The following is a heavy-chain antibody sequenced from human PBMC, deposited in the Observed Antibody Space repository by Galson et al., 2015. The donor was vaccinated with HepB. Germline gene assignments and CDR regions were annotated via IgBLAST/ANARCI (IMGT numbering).Heavy chain of an antibody. CDR1: GFTFRNYA. CDR2: ISASADST. V-gene: IGHV3-23*01. Sequence: SLRLSCAASGFTFRNYAMSWVRQAPGKGLEWVSYISASADSTSYADSVRGRFTISRDNSKDTLSLQINSLRAEDTAVYYCAKVYGDYWDSWGPGTLVTVSS. D-gene: IGHD4-17*01. CDR3: AKVYGDYWDS. J-gene: IGHJ4*02.